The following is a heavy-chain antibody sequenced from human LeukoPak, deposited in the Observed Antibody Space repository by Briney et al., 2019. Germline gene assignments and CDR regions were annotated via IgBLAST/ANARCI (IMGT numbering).Heavy chain of an antibody. D-gene: IGHD3-10*01. J-gene: IGHJ4*02. CDR3: AIGRQLLWFGELVTAPFDY. V-gene: IGHV1-3*02. Sequence: ASGKLSCKASGYTFTSYAMHWVRQAPGPRLEWMGWTNASNGNSKYYQDSQGSVIITRDKSASTAHMELSSLRTDDMAVDYCAIGRQLLWFGELVTAPFDYWGQGTLVTVSS. CDR2: TNASNGNS. CDR1: GYTFTSYA.